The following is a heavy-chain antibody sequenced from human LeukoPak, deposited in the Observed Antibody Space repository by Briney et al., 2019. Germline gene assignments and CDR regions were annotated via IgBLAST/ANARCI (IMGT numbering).Heavy chain of an antibody. Sequence: GGSLRLSCAASGFTFSSSAMSWVREAPGEGLEWVSAISGSGGYTYYADSVKGRFTISRDNSKNTLFLQMNSLRAEDTAAYYCTLRPGSWGQGTLLTVSS. V-gene: IGHV3-23*01. J-gene: IGHJ4*02. CDR1: GFTFSSSA. CDR3: TLRPGS. D-gene: IGHD3-10*01. CDR2: ISGSGGYT.